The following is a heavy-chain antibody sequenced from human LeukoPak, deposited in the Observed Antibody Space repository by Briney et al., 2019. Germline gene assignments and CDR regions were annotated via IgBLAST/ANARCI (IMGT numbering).Heavy chain of an antibody. CDR3: ARTGEYSSGPHGGFDY. J-gene: IGHJ4*02. D-gene: IGHD6-19*01. V-gene: IGHV3-21*01. CDR2: ISSSSSYI. Sequence: PGGSLRLSCAASGFTFSSYSMNWVRQAPGKGLEWVSSISSSSSYIYYADSVKGRFTISRDNAKNSLYLQMNSLRAEDTAVYYCARTGEYSSGPHGGFDYWGQGTLVTVSS. CDR1: GFTFSSYS.